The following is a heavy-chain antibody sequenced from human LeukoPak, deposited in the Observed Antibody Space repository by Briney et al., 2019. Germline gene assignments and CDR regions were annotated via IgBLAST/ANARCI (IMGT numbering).Heavy chain of an antibody. D-gene: IGHD3-9*01. Sequence: SETLSLTCAVSGGSISSGGYSWSWIRQPPGKGLEWIGYIYYSGSTNYNPSLKSRVTISVDTSKNQFPLKLSSVTAADTAVYYCARGDHDILTGYHSSYFDYWGQGTLVTVSS. J-gene: IGHJ4*02. CDR3: ARGDHDILTGYHSSYFDY. CDR2: IYYSGST. V-gene: IGHV4-61*08. CDR1: GGSISSGGYS.